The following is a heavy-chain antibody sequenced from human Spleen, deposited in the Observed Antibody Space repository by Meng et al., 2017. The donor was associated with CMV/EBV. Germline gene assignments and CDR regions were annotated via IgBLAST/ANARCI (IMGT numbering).Heavy chain of an antibody. CDR2: IYSGGSST. V-gene: IGHV3-23*03. D-gene: IGHD6-6*01. CDR3: AKDTRTGGVALRPTGYGMDV. Sequence: GESLKISCAASGSTFSSYSMSWVRQAPGKGLEWVSVIYSGGSSTSYADPVKGRFTISRDNSKNTLFLQMNSLRAGDTAVYYCAKDTRTGGVALRPTGYGMDVWGQGTTVTVSS. CDR1: GSTFSSYS. J-gene: IGHJ6*02.